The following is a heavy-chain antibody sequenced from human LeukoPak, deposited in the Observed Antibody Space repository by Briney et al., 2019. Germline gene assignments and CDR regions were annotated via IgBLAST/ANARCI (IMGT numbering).Heavy chain of an antibody. D-gene: IGHD3-3*01. CDR2: INHSGST. CDR1: GGSFSGYY. V-gene: IGHV4-34*01. Sequence: SETLSLTCAVYGGSFSGYYWSWIRQPPGKGLEWIGEINHSGSTNYNPSLKSRVTISVDTSKNQFSLKLSSVTAADTAVYYCARGPILEWLLSFRFRTRFDYWGQGTLVTVSS. CDR3: ARGPILEWLLSFRFRTRFDY. J-gene: IGHJ4*02.